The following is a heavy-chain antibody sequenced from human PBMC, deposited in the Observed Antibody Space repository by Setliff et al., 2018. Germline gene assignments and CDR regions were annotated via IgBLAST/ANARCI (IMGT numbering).Heavy chain of an antibody. D-gene: IGHD5-12*01. V-gene: IGHV3-30*03. CDR3: AGGYLQTNHRIDY. Sequence: PGGSLRLSCAASGFTFSSYGMHWVRQAPGKGLEWVAVISYDGSNKYYADSLKGRFTISRDNAKNSLYLQMNSLRAEDTAVYYCAGGYLQTNHRIDYWGQGTLVTVSS. J-gene: IGHJ4*02. CDR2: ISYDGSNK. CDR1: GFTFSSYG.